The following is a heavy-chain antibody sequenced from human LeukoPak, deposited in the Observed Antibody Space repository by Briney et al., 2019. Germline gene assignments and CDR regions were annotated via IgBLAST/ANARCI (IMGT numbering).Heavy chain of an antibody. D-gene: IGHD2-21*01. Sequence: GGSLRLSCAASGFTSSSYALNWVRQAPGKGLEWVATVSGSGDRMYHADSEKGRFTISRDNSKNTIYLQMNSLRAEDTAVYYCAKDVRDIVVLIDTYMYWGQGTLVTVSS. V-gene: IGHV3-23*01. CDR1: GFTSSSYA. CDR3: AKDVRDIVVLIDTYMY. J-gene: IGHJ4*02. CDR2: VSGSGDRM.